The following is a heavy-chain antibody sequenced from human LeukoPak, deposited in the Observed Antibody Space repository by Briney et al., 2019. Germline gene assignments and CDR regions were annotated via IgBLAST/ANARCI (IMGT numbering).Heavy chain of an antibody. CDR2: IYTSGST. CDR1: GGSISSGSYY. V-gene: IGHV4-61*02. CDR3: AREAGGTARFGRHFDY. J-gene: IGHJ4*02. D-gene: IGHD2-15*01. Sequence: PSQTLSLTCTVSGGSISSGSYYWSWIRQPAGTGLEWIGRIYTSGSTNYNPSLKSRVTISVDTSKNQFSLKLSSVTAADTAVYYCAREAGGTARFGRHFDYWGQGTLVTVSS.